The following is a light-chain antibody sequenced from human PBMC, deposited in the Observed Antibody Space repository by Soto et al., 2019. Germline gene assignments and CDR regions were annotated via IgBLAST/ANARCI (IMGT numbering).Light chain of an antibody. CDR2: DNN. CDR1: RSNIGTNT. Sequence: QSVLTQAPSASGAPGQRVTISCSGSRSNIGTNTVNWYQQRPGTPPKFLIYDNNRRPSGVPDRFSGSQSGTSASLAINGLQSEDEADYYCSAWDDSLNRPVFGGGTKLTVL. V-gene: IGLV1-44*01. CDR3: SAWDDSLNRPV. J-gene: IGLJ2*01.